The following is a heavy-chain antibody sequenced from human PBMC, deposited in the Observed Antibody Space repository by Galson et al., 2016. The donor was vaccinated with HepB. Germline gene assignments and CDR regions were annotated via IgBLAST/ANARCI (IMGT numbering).Heavy chain of an antibody. CDR3: AREYTSSWSATYYYGMAV. V-gene: IGHV4-61*01. D-gene: IGHD6-13*01. CDR2: VFDSGRT. Sequence: ETLSLTCSVSGASVSSESYYWDWIRQPPGKGLEWIGYVFDSGRTNYNPSLKSRATISVDTSCNQFSLKLSFVTAADTAMYYCAREYTSSWSATYYYGMAVWGQGTTVTVSS. CDR1: GASVSSESYY. J-gene: IGHJ6*02.